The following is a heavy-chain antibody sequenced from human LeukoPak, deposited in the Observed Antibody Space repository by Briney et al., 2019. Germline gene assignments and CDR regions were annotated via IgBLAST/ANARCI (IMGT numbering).Heavy chain of an antibody. CDR3: ARGRAYCSGGSCPWPRMDY. D-gene: IGHD2-15*01. CDR1: GGSFSGYY. J-gene: IGHJ4*02. V-gene: IGHV4-34*01. Sequence: SGTLSLTCAVYGGSFSGYYWSWIRQPPGKGLEWIGEINHSGSTNYNPSLKSRVTISVDTSKNQFSLKLSSVTAADTAVYYCARGRAYCSGGSCPWPRMDYWGQGTLVTVSS. CDR2: INHSGST.